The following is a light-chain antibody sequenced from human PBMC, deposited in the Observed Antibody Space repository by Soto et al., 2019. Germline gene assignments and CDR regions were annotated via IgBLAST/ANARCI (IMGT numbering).Light chain of an antibody. CDR3: QQSDSTPLA. CDR2: AAS. J-gene: IGKJ4*01. Sequence: DIQMTQSPSSLSASVGDRLTITCRASQSISTYLNWYQQKPGRAPKLLIYAASNLHRGVPSRFSGSGSGTDFTLTISSLQAEDFATYYCQQSDSTPLAFGGGTKVEIK. V-gene: IGKV1-39*01. CDR1: QSISTY.